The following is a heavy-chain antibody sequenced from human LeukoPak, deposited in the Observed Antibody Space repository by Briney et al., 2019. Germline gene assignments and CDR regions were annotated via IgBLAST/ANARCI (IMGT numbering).Heavy chain of an antibody. J-gene: IGHJ4*02. CDR2: ISAYNGNT. Sequence: ASVKVSCKASGYTFTNYGVTWVRQAPGQGLEWMGWISAYNGNTNYAQKLQGRVTMTTDTSTSTAYMELRSLRSDDTAVYYCARDNGDILTGYYLWEYYFDYWGQGTLVTVSS. V-gene: IGHV1-18*01. D-gene: IGHD3-9*01. CDR3: ARDNGDILTGYYLWEYYFDY. CDR1: GYTFTNYG.